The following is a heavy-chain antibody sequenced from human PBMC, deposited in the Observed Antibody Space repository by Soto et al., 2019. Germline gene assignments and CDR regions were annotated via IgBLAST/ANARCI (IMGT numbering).Heavy chain of an antibody. Sequence: PGGSLRLSCAASGYTFSDYWMHWVRQVPGKGLVWVSRINEHGSVTNYADSVKGRFTISRDNSKNTLYLQMNSLRAEDTAVYYCAREGLVAVAGTSGPRENNWFDPWGQGTLVTVSS. CDR1: GYTFSDYW. CDR3: AREGLVAVAGTSGPRENNWFDP. D-gene: IGHD6-19*01. CDR2: INEHGSVT. V-gene: IGHV3-74*01. J-gene: IGHJ5*02.